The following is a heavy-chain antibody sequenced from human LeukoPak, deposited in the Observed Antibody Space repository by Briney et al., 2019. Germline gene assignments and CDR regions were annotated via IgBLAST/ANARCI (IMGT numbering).Heavy chain of an antibody. CDR1: GGSISSYY. J-gene: IGHJ4*02. CDR3: ARYVPRYCSSTSCLLYYFDY. V-gene: IGHV4-59*01. Sequence: PSETLSLTCTVSGGSISSYYWSWIRQPPGKGLGWIGYIYYSGSTNYNPSLKSRVTISVDTSKNQFSLKLNSVTAADTAVYYCARYVPRYCSSTSCLLYYFDYWGQGNLVTVSS. CDR2: IYYSGST. D-gene: IGHD2-2*01.